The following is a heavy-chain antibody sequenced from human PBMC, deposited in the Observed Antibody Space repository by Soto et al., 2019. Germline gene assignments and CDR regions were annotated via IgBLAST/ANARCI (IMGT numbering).Heavy chain of an antibody. V-gene: IGHV3-7*05. D-gene: IGHD6-19*01. CDR1: GFIFGTYW. J-gene: IGHJ4*02. Sequence: PGGSLRLSCAASGFIFGTYWMSWVRQAPGKGLEWAANIKPDGSERYYVDSVKGRFTISRDNAKNSLYLQMNSLRAEDTAVYYCARDRYSSGWHRIFDYWGQGTMVTVSS. CDR3: ARDRYSSGWHRIFDY. CDR2: IKPDGSER.